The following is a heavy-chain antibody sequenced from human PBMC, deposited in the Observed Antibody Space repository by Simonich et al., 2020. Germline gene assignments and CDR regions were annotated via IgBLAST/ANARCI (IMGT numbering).Heavy chain of an antibody. D-gene: IGHD7-27*01. Sequence: QVQLVQSGAEVKKPGASVKVSCKASGYTFTGYYMHWVRQAPGQGLEWMERINPNSGGTNDAQKFQGRVTMTRDTSISTAYMELSRLRSDDTAVYYCASGWDWGFSHMSDYWGQGTLVTVSS. CDR1: GYTFTGYY. CDR3: ASGWDWGFSHMSDY. V-gene: IGHV1-2*02. CDR2: INPNSGGT. J-gene: IGHJ4*02.